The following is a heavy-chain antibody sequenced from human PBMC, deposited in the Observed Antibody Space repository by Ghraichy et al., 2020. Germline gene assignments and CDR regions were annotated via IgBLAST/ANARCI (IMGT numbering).Heavy chain of an antibody. J-gene: IGHJ4*02. CDR1: GFTVSSNY. CDR3: ASMGTYYYDSSGYSDIDY. Sequence: GGSLRLSCAASGFTVSSNYMSWVRQAPGKGLEWVSVIYSGGSTYYADSVKGPFTISRDNSKNTLYLQMNSLRAEDTAVHYCASMGTYYYDSSGYSDIDYWGQGTLVTVSS. D-gene: IGHD3-22*01. CDR2: IYSGGST. V-gene: IGHV3-53*01.